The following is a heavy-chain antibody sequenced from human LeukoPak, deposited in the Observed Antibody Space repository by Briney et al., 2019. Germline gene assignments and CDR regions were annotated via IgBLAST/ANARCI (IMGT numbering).Heavy chain of an antibody. D-gene: IGHD3-3*01. CDR1: GFTFDNYA. CDR2: ISWNSDSV. V-gene: IGHV3-9*01. CDR3: ARSIRFLEWSIDY. J-gene: IGHJ4*02. Sequence: GGSLRLSCAASGFTFDNYAMHWVRQAPGKGLEWVSVISWNSDSVGYADSVKGRFTISRDNAKNSLYLQMNSLRAEDTALYYCARSIRFLEWSIDYWGQGTLVTVSS.